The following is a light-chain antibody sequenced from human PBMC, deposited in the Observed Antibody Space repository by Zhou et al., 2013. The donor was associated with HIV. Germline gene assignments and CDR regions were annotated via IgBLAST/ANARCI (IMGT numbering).Light chain of an antibody. Sequence: DIQMTQSPSSLSASVGDRVSITCRASQGIGNDQGWYQQKPGEAPKRLIFAASRLQSGVPSRFSGSGYGTEFTLTISSLQPEDFATYYCQQFNSYPRTFGQGTKLEIK. J-gene: IGKJ2*01. CDR2: AAS. CDR3: QQFNSYPRT. V-gene: IGKV1-17*01. CDR1: QGIGND.